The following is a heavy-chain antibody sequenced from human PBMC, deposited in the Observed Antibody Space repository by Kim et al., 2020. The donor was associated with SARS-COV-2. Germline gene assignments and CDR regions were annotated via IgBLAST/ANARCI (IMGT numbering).Heavy chain of an antibody. CDR1: GFTFSSYG. J-gene: IGHJ6*02. CDR2: ISYDGSNK. V-gene: IGHV3-30*18. CDR3: AKAKTGTTDYYYYGMDV. Sequence: GGSLRLSCAASGFTFSSYGMHWVRQAPGKGLEWVAVISYDGSNKYYADSVKGRFTISRDNSKNTLYLQMNSLRAEDTAVYYCAKAKTGTTDYYYYGMDVWGQGTTVTVSS. D-gene: IGHD1-7*01.